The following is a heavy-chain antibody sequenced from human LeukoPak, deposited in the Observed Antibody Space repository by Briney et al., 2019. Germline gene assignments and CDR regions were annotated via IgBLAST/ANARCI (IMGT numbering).Heavy chain of an antibody. D-gene: IGHD5-18*01. CDR2: INHSGST. J-gene: IGHJ6*02. Sequence: SETLSLTCAVYGGSFSGYYWSRIRQPPGKGLEWIGEINHSGSTNYNPSLKSRVTISVDTSKNQFSLKLSSVTAADTAVYYCARATTMYSYGPYYYYYYGMDVWGQGTTVTVSS. CDR1: GGSFSGYY. CDR3: ARATTMYSYGPYYYYYYGMDV. V-gene: IGHV4-34*01.